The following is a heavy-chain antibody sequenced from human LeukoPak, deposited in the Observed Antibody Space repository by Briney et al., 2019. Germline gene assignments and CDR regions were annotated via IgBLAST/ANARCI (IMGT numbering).Heavy chain of an antibody. CDR3: ARDILTGYYKEDY. CDR2: ISAYNGNT. Sequence: ASVKVSCKASGYTFTIYGISWVRQAPGQGLEWMGWISAYNGNTNYAQKLQGRVTMTTDTSTNTAYMELRSLRSDDTAVYYGARDILTGYYKEDYWGKGTLVTVSS. D-gene: IGHD3-9*01. J-gene: IGHJ4*02. V-gene: IGHV1-18*04. CDR1: GYTFTIYG.